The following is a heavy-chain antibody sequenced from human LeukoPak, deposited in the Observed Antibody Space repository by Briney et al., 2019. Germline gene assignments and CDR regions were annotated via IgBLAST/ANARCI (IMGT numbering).Heavy chain of an antibody. J-gene: IGHJ4*02. Sequence: HPGGSLRLSCAVSGFTFSSFWMTWVRQAPGKGLEWVANIKQDGREKYYVDSVKGRFTISRDNAKNSLYREMNSLRVEDTAVYHCARGAGAIDDWGQGILVIVS. V-gene: IGHV3-7*03. D-gene: IGHD3-10*01. CDR3: ARGAGAIDD. CDR1: GFTFSSFW. CDR2: IKQDGREK.